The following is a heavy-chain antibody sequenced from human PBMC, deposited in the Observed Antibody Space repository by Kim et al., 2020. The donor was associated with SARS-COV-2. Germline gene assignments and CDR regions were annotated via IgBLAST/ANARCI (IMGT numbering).Heavy chain of an antibody. Sequence: SETLSLTCTVSGGSISSYYWSWIRQPPGKGLEWIGYIYYSGSTNYNPSLKSRVTISVDTSKNQFSLKLSSVTAADTAVYYCARELGYCSSTSCYRYFDYWGQGTLVTVSS. J-gene: IGHJ4*02. CDR2: IYYSGST. D-gene: IGHD2-2*01. CDR3: ARELGYCSSTSCYRYFDY. V-gene: IGHV4-59*13. CDR1: GGSISSYY.